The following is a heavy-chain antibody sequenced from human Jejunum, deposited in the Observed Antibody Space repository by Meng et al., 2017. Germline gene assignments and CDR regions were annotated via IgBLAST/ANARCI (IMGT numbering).Heavy chain of an antibody. CDR2: IYHRGNI. Sequence: QVQLQEAGPGLGKPAGTLSLTCAVSGASISSSNWWSWVRQSPGKGLEWIGEIYHRGNINYNPSLKSRVTISVDKSKNQFSLKLNSVTAADTAVYYCARVDSSASFDYWGQGTLVTVSS. CDR3: ARVDSSASFDY. V-gene: IGHV4-4*02. J-gene: IGHJ4*02. CDR1: GASISSSNW. D-gene: IGHD6-6*01.